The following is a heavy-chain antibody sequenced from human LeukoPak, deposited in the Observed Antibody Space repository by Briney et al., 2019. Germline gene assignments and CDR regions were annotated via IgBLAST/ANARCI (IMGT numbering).Heavy chain of an antibody. D-gene: IGHD3-10*01. CDR3: AKNKAVTMVRGVMYYFDY. J-gene: IGHJ4*02. Sequence: PGGSLRLSCAASGFTFSSYSMNWVRQAPGKGLEWVSYISSSSTIYYADSVKGRFTISRDNAKNSLYLQMNSLRAEDTAVYYCAKNKAVTMVRGVMYYFDYWGQGTLVTVSS. CDR2: ISSSSTI. V-gene: IGHV3-48*01. CDR1: GFTFSSYS.